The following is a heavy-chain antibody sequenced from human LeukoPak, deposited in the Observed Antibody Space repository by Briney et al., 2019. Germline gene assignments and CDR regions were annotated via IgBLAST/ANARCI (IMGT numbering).Heavy chain of an antibody. J-gene: IGHJ4*02. V-gene: IGHV1-18*01. CDR1: GYIFTSYG. CDR2: ISAYNGNT. D-gene: IGHD4-17*01. CDR3: ARDPGTRDYGDYYFDY. Sequence: PGSSVKVSCKASGYIFTSYGISWVRQAPGQGLEWMGWISAYNGNTNYAQKLQGRVTMTTDTSTSTAYMELRSLRSDDTAVYYCARDPGTRDYGDYYFDYWGQGTLVTVSS.